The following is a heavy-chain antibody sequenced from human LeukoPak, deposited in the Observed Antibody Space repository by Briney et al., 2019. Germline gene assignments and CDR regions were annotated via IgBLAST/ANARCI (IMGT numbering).Heavy chain of an antibody. J-gene: IGHJ4*02. Sequence: GGSLRLSCAASGFTFSTYWMIWVRQAPGKGLEWVANIEQDGSEKFYVDSVKGRFTISRDNAKNSLYLQMNSLRAEDTAVYYCARGPGSSGYGDYWGQGTLVTVSS. CDR1: GFTFSTYW. CDR2: IEQDGSEK. D-gene: IGHD3-22*01. CDR3: ARGPGSSGYGDY. V-gene: IGHV3-7*01.